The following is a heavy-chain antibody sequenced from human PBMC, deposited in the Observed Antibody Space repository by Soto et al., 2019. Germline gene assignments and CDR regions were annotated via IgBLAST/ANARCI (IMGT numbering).Heavy chain of an antibody. Sequence: PSETLSLTCTVSGGSISSGDFYWSWIRQPQGQGLEWIGYIYYSGSTYYNPSLKSRVTISVDTSKNQFILKLSSVTAADTAVYYCARLTKTYPFDIRGQGTMVTVSS. V-gene: IGHV4-30-4*01. D-gene: IGHD4-4*01. J-gene: IGHJ3*02. CDR3: ARLTKTYPFDI. CDR1: GGSISSGDFY. CDR2: IYYSGST.